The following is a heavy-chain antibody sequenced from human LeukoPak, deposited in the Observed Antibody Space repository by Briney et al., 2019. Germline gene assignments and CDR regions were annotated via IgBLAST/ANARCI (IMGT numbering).Heavy chain of an antibody. Sequence: GGSLRLSCAASGFTFSAYVMHWVRQAPDKGLECVAVISNDGNEKYYADSVKGRFSISRDNSKNTLYLQMSSLRTEDTAVYYCVRDGGYTGGWTYGAGDYWGQGNLVTVSS. D-gene: IGHD2-8*02. CDR1: GFTFSAYV. CDR3: VRDGGYTGGWTYGAGDY. V-gene: IGHV3-30*04. J-gene: IGHJ4*01. CDR2: ISNDGNEK.